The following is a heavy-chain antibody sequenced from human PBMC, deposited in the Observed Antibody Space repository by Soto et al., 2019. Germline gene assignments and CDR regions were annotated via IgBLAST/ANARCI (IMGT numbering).Heavy chain of an antibody. CDR3: ASGDAWGGIFAS. CDR2: IYFSGGT. V-gene: IGHV4-31*03. Sequence: SDTLSLTYTVSGASINSGGYYCSWIRQLPGKRLEWIGYIYFSGGTYYNPSLESRVTITLDTSQNKFYLKLSAVIVADTAVYYCASGDAWGGIFASWGQGTLVTVSS. J-gene: IGHJ4*02. CDR1: GASINSGGYY. D-gene: IGHD4-17*01.